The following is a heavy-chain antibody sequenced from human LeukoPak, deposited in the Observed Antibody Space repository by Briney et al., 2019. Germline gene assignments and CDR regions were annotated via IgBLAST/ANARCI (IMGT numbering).Heavy chain of an antibody. V-gene: IGHV3-30-3*01. CDR1: GFTFGSYA. CDR2: ISYDGSNK. CDR3: ASTFFGVAQLAWFYYYYMDV. D-gene: IGHD3/OR15-3a*01. J-gene: IGHJ6*03. Sequence: GGSLRLSCAASGFTFGSYAMHWVRQAPGKGLEWVAVISYDGSNKYYADSVKGRFTISRDNSKNTLYLQMNSLRAEDTAVYYCASTFFGVAQLAWFYYYYMDVWGKGTTVAVSS.